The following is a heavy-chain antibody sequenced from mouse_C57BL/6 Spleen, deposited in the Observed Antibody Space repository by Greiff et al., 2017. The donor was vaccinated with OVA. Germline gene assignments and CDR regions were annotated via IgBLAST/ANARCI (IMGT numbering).Heavy chain of an antibody. V-gene: IGHV1-52*01. CDR3: ARWRRFAMDY. CDR1: GYTFTSYW. J-gene: IGHJ4*01. CDR2: IDPSDSET. D-gene: IGHD1-1*01. Sequence: QVQLQQPGAELVRPGSSVKLSCKASGYTFTSYWMHWVKQRPIQGLEWIGNIDPSDSETHYNQKFKDKATLTVDKSSSTAYMQLSSLTSEDSAVYYCARWRRFAMDYWGQGTLVTVSS.